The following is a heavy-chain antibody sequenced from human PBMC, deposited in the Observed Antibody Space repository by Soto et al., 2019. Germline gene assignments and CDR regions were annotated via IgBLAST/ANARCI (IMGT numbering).Heavy chain of an antibody. CDR3: AKVIGALYYFDY. V-gene: IGHV1-3*01. J-gene: IGHJ4*02. D-gene: IGHD3-16*02. CDR2: INAGNGNT. Sequence: QVQLVQSGAEVKKPGASVEVSCKASGYTFTSYAMHWVRQAPGQRLEWMGWINAGNGNTKYSQKFQGRVTITRDTSASTAYMELSSLRSEDTAVYYCAKVIGALYYFDYWGQGTLVTVSS. CDR1: GYTFTSYA.